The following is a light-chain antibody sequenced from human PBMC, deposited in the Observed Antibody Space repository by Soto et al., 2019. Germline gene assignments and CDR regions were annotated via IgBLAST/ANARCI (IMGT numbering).Light chain of an antibody. V-gene: IGKV3-11*01. CDR3: QQRSNWPPFT. Sequence: VLTQSPGTLSLSPGERASLSCRASQNVSNNYLAWYQQEPGQAPRLLIYGASNRATDIPARFSGSGSGTDFTLTISSLEPEDFAVYYCQQRSNWPPFTFGQGTRLEIK. J-gene: IGKJ5*01. CDR2: GAS. CDR1: QNVSNNY.